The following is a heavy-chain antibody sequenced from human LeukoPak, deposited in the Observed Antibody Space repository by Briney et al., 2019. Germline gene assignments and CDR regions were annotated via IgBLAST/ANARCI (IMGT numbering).Heavy chain of an antibody. Sequence: PPETLSLTCTVSGGSISSYYWSWIRQPPGKGLEWIGYIYYSGSTNYNPSLKSRVTISVDTSKNQFSLKLSSVTAADTAVYYCARGPLEVPGAFDIWGQGTMVTVSS. V-gene: IGHV4-59*01. CDR2: IYYSGST. D-gene: IGHD3-10*01. J-gene: IGHJ3*02. CDR1: GGSISSYY. CDR3: ARGPLEVPGAFDI.